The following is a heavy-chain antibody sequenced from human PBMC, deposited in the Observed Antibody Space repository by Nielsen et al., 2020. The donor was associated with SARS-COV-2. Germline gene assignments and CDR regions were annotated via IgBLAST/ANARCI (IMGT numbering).Heavy chain of an antibody. Sequence: GESLKISCKASGYTFSNFWIGWVRQMPGRGLEWMGIIYPRDSDTRYSPSFQGQVTISADKSISTAYLQWSSLKASDTAIYYCAREGQDASGTERRGMDVWGQGTTVTVSS. CDR3: AREGQDASGTERRGMDV. D-gene: IGHD3-10*01. CDR2: IYPRDSDT. CDR1: GYTFSNFW. V-gene: IGHV5-51*01. J-gene: IGHJ6*02.